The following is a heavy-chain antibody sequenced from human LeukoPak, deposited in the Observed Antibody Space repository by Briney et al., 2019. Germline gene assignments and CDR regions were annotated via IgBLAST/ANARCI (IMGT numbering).Heavy chain of an antibody. CDR1: GGSIASDNYF. D-gene: IGHD6-13*01. CDR2: IFYSGTA. CDR3: AREVNEPASTDAFDI. J-gene: IGHJ3*02. Sequence: SETLSLTCTVSGGSIASDNYFWSWIRQHPEKGLEWIGYIFYSGTAYYNPSLKSRVTISVDTSKDQFSLKLNSVIAADTAVYYCAREVNEPASTDAFDIWGQGTMVTVSS. V-gene: IGHV4-31*03.